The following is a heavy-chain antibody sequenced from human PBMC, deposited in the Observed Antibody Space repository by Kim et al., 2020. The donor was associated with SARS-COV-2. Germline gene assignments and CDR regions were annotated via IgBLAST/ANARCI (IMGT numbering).Heavy chain of an antibody. J-gene: IGHJ6*02. CDR1: GFTFSSYS. V-gene: IGHV3-21*01. CDR2: ISSSSSYI. D-gene: IGHD2-15*01. Sequence: GGSLRLSCAASGFTFSSYSMNWVRQAPGKGLEWVSSISSSSSYIYYADSVKGRFTISRDNAKNSLYLQMNSLRAEDTAVYYCARAVDCSGGSCYSVEAAYYYYGMDVWGQGTTVTVSS. CDR3: ARAVDCSGGSCYSVEAAYYYYGMDV.